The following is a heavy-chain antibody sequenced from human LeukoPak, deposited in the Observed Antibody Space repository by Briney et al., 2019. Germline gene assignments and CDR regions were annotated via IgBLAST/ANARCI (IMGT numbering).Heavy chain of an antibody. V-gene: IGHV4-59*07. Sequence: SDTLSLPYTVSGGSISSYYWTWLRQPPRKGMEWIGHIYYSGSTNYNPSLKSPVTISIETSKNQFSLRMSAVTAADTAVYYCARAKRGYTYGSQKSNWY. CDR1: GGSISSYY. J-gene: IGHJ2*01. CDR2: IYYSGST. CDR3: ARAKRGYTYGSQKSNWY. D-gene: IGHD5-18*01.